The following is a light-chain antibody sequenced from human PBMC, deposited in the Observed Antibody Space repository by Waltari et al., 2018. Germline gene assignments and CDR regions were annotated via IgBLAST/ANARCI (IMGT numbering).Light chain of an antibody. V-gene: IGLV3-19*01. CDR2: GKN. CDR1: NLRLYY. Sequence: SSELTQDPGVSVAWGQTVRITCQGDNLRLYYARWCRQKPGQAPVLLIYGKNNRPSGIPDRFSASSSGETASLTITGAQAEDEADYYCSSRDINGNVLFGGGTKLTVL. CDR3: SSRDINGNVL. J-gene: IGLJ3*02.